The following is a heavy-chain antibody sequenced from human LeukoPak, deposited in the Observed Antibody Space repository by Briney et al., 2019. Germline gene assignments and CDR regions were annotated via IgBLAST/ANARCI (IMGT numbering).Heavy chain of an antibody. D-gene: IGHD2-2*01. Sequence: GGSLRLSCAASGFTFSSYFMSWVRQAPGKGLEWVSAISGSGGSTYYADSVKGRFTLSRDNAKNSLYLQMNSLRAEDTAFYFCARAYCSSASCYLDNFYYYMDVWGKGTTVIVSS. CDR3: ARAYCSSASCYLDNFYYYMDV. CDR1: GFTFSSYF. CDR2: ISGSGGST. J-gene: IGHJ6*03. V-gene: IGHV3-23*01.